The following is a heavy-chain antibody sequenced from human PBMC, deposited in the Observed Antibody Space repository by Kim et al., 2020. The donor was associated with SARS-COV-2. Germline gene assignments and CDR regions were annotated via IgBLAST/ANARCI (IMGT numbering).Heavy chain of an antibody. CDR2: IKSKTDGGTT. V-gene: IGHV3-15*01. Sequence: GGSLRLSCAASGFTFSNAWMSWVRQAPGKGLEWVGRIKSKTDGGTTDYAAPVKGRFTISRDDSKNTLYLQMNSLKTEDTAVYYCTTESITMIVVVSYGAFDSSGQRTMVTVSS. D-gene: IGHD3-22*01. J-gene: IGHJ3*02. CDR1: GFTFSNAW. CDR3: TTESITMIVVVSYGAFDS.